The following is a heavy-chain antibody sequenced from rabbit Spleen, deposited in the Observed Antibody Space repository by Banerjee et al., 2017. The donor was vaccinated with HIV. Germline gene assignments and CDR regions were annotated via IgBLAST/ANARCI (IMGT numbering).Heavy chain of an antibody. CDR3: TRDDGSGWNFNL. V-gene: IGHV1S45*01. Sequence: QEQLEESAGGLVQPGGSLKLSCKASGFTLSSYYMNWVRQAPGKGLEWIACINTGSSGSTNYASWAKGRFTISRENAQNTVFLQMTSLTAADTATYFCTRDDGSGWNFNLWGPGTLVTVS. D-gene: IGHD1-1*01. J-gene: IGHJ4*01. CDR2: INTGSSGST. CDR1: GFTLSSYY.